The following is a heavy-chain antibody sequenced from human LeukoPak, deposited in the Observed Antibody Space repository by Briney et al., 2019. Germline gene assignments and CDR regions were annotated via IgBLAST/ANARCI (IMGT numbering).Heavy chain of an antibody. CDR3: ARHGPSPR. J-gene: IGHJ4*02. D-gene: IGHD6-6*01. CDR1: GGSISSSSYY. Sequence: SETLSLTCTVSGGSISSSSYYWGWIRQPPGKGLEWIGSIYYSGSTYYNPSLKSRVTISVDTSKNQFSLKLSSVTAADTAVYYCARHGPSPRWGQGTLVTVSS. CDR2: IYYSGST. V-gene: IGHV4-39*01.